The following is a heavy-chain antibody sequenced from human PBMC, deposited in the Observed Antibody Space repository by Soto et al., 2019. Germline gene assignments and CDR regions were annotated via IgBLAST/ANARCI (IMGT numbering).Heavy chain of an antibody. CDR2: ISGSGFKK. CDR3: ATNPGVEVVPLATVDCCDS. V-gene: IGHV3-23*01. D-gene: IGHD2-2*01. CDR1: GFIFETFG. J-gene: IGHJ5*01. Sequence: GVLSLSCAASGFIFETFGMSWVRQAPGKGLEWISSISGSGFKKYYADSVKGRFTISRDKSKSTVYLELNNMSAEDTAVYHCATNPGVEVVPLATVDCCDSWGRLSVVTVSS.